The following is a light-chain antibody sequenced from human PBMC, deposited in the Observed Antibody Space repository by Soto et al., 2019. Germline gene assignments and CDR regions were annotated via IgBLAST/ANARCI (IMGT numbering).Light chain of an antibody. J-gene: IGKJ1*01. CDR1: QIIANN. V-gene: IGKV3-15*01. CDR2: GAS. CDR3: QLYGTSPKP. Sequence: EIVLTQSPGTLSLSPGERATLSCRASQIIANNLAWYQQKPGQAPRLLIYGASTRAPGIPARFSGSGSGTEFTLTISTLQSEDFAVYYCQLYGTSPKPFGQGTKVE.